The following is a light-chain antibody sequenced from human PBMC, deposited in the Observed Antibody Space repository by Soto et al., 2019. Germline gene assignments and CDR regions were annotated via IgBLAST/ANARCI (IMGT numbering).Light chain of an antibody. CDR3: QQSNRSWT. CDR2: AAS. CDR1: QSISSY. V-gene: IGKV1-39*01. Sequence: DIQMTQSPSSLSASVGDRVTITCRASQSISSYLNWYQQKPGKAPKLLIYAASSLQSGVPSRFSGSGSGTDFTLTISCLQPEDFATYYCQQSNRSWTFGQGTKVEIK. J-gene: IGKJ1*01.